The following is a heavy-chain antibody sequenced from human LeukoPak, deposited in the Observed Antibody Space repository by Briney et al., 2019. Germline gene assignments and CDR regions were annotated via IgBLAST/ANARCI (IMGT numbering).Heavy chain of an antibody. V-gene: IGHV3-30*04. Sequence: GGSLRLSCAASGFTFSSYAMHWVRQAPGKGLEWVAVISYDGSNKYYADSVKGRFTISRDNSKNTLYLQMNRLRAEDTAVYYCARTSYRGVIITTIDYWGQGTLVTVSS. CDR2: ISYDGSNK. J-gene: IGHJ4*02. CDR3: ARTSYRGVIITTIDY. D-gene: IGHD3-10*01. CDR1: GFTFSSYA.